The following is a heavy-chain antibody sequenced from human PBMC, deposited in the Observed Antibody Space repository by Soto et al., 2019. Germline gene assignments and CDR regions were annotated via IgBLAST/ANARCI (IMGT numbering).Heavy chain of an antibody. V-gene: IGHV1-18*03. CDR1: GFRFSDYG. D-gene: IGHD3-16*01. J-gene: IGHJ3*01. CDR2: ISAFNGNT. Sequence: QDQLVQSGAELRKPGASVRVSCRASGFRFSDYGFNWLRQAPGQGLEWMGWISAFNGNTETAQGLQDGVTMTTVSSTTTAHMVLTNLTTDDMAIYYCARSYYLADAFDVWSQGTMVTVSS. CDR3: ARSYYLADAFDV.